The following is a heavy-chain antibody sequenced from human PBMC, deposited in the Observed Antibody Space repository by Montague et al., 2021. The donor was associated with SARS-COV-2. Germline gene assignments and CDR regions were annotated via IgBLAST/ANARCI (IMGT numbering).Heavy chain of an antibody. CDR2: YSGNT. D-gene: IGHD5-18*01. CDR3: ARREYSYGWGD. Sequence: YSGNTYYSPSLKSRLTISVDTSKNQFSLQLNSVTAADTALYYCARREYSYGWGDWGQGTLVTVSS. J-gene: IGHJ4*02. V-gene: IGHV4-39*01.